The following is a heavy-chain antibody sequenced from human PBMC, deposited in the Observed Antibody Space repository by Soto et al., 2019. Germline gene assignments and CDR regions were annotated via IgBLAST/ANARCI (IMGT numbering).Heavy chain of an antibody. J-gene: IGHJ4*02. D-gene: IGHD1-20*01. CDR2: ISYDGSNK. CDR3: AAGITGTN. Sequence: LRLSCAASGFTFSSYAMHWVRQAPGKGLEWVAVISYDGSNKYYADSVKGRFTISRDNSKNTLYLQMNSLRAEDTAVYYCAAGITGTNWGQGTLVTVST. V-gene: IGHV3-30-3*01. CDR1: GFTFSSYA.